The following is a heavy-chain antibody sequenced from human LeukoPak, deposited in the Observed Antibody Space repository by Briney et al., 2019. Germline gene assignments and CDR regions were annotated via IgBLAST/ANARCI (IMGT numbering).Heavy chain of an antibody. CDR1: AGSISTYY. V-gene: IGHV4-59*08. D-gene: IGHD1-26*01. Sequence: SQSLSLTCTVSAGSISTYYWSWIRQPPGKQLEWVGYISYGGATTYHPSLKGRVTISVTSPKNYFSLRLTSLAAADTALYYCARHGGSVDYFDYWGPGSLVTVSS. CDR2: ISYGGAT. J-gene: IGHJ4*02. CDR3: ARHGGSVDYFDY.